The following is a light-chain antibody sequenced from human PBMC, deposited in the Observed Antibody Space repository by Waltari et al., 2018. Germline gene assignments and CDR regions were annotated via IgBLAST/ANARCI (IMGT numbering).Light chain of an antibody. J-gene: IGLJ2*01. V-gene: IGLV3-27*01. CDR1: VLAEKY. CDR2: KHT. Sequence: YDLTQPFSVSVSPGQTATITCSGDVLAEKYVRWFQQKPGQAPTLILYKHTERPSGIPERFSGSSSGSTVTLTIRGALLEDEADYHCHAAADNNWFFGGGTKLTVL. CDR3: HAAADNNWF.